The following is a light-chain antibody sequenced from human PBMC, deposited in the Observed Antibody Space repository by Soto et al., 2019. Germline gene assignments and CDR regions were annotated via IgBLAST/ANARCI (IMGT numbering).Light chain of an antibody. Sequence: EIVLIQSPATLSLSPGERATLXCRASQSVTRSLAWYQQKPGQAPRLLIYDASTRATDIPARFRGSGSGTDFTLTISSLEPEDFAVYYCQQRINWPLTFGGGTKVEIK. CDR2: DAS. J-gene: IGKJ4*01. CDR3: QQRINWPLT. V-gene: IGKV3-11*01. CDR1: QSVTRS.